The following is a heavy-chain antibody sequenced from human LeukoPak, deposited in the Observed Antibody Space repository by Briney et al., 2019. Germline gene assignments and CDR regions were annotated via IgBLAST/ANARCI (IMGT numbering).Heavy chain of an antibody. J-gene: IGHJ4*02. CDR3: TTDLYGGGLYGSFDY. CDR1: GFTFSNAW. D-gene: IGHD2-21*01. Sequence: PGGSLRLSCAASGFTFSNAWMSWVRQAPGKGLEWVGRIKSKTDGGTTDYAAPVKSRFTISRDDSKNTVYLQMNSLKSEDTAVYYCTTDLYGGGLYGSFDYWGQGTLVTVSS. V-gene: IGHV3-15*01. CDR2: IKSKTDGGTT.